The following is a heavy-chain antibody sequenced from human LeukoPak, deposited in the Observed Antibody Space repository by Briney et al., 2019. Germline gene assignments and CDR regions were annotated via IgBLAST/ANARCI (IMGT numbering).Heavy chain of an antibody. CDR3: ARAAAGRGDWFDP. J-gene: IGHJ5*02. D-gene: IGHD6-13*01. CDR2: IRSYNGNT. V-gene: IGHV1-18*01. Sequence: ASVKVSCKASGYTFTSYGISWVRQAPGQGLEWMGWIRSYNGNTNCAQKLQGRVTMTTDTSTSTAYMELRSLRSDDTAVYYCARAAAGRGDWFDPWGQGTLVTVSS. CDR1: GYTFTSYG.